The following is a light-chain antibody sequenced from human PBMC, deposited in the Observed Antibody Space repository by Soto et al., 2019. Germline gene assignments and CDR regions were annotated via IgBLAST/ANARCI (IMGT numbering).Light chain of an antibody. CDR3: QKYNSAPET. Sequence: DIQMTQSPSSLSASVGDRVTITCRASQGISNYLAWYQQKPGKVPKLLIYAASTLQSGVTSRFSGSGSGTDFTLTISSLKPEDVANYYCQKYNSAPETFGQGTKVEIK. J-gene: IGKJ1*01. CDR2: AAS. V-gene: IGKV1-27*01. CDR1: QGISNY.